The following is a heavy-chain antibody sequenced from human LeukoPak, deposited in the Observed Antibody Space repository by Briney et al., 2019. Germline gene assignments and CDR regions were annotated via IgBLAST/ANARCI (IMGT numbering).Heavy chain of an antibody. D-gene: IGHD3-3*01. J-gene: IGHJ4*02. Sequence: PGGSLRLSCSASGFTFSSYGMHWVRQAPGKGLEWVAVISYDGSNKYYADSVKGRFTISRDNSKNTLYLQMNSLRAEDTAVYYCARGTPYYDFWSGYYFDYWGQGTLVTVSS. CDR2: ISYDGSNK. CDR3: ARGTPYYDFWSGYYFDY. V-gene: IGHV3-30*03. CDR1: GFTFSSYG.